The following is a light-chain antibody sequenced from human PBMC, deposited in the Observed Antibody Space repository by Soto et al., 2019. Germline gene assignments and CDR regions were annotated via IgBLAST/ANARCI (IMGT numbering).Light chain of an antibody. J-gene: IGKJ4*01. Sequence: EIVLTQSPATLSLSPGERATLSCRASQSVSSYLAWYQQKPGQAPRLLIYDASNRATGIPDRFSGSGSGTDFTLTISRLEPEDFAVYYCQQYGSSPGTFGGGTKVDIK. V-gene: IGKV3-20*01. CDR2: DAS. CDR3: QQYGSSPGT. CDR1: QSVSSY.